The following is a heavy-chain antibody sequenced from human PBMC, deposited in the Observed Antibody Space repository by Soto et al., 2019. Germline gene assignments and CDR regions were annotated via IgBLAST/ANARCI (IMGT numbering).Heavy chain of an antibody. Sequence: GPHRHPKGVSGGNFGDLGGGRVSQNPGKGLEWVSEIYSGGSTFYADSMKGRITISRDNSKNMLYLQMNSLRVEDTALYFCAKDRQPDEAWTFDSWGQGTLVTVSS. D-gene: IGHD3-3*01. V-gene: IGHV3-53*01. CDR2: IYSGGST. CDR3: AKDRQPDEAWTFDS. CDR1: GGNFGDLG. J-gene: IGHJ4*02.